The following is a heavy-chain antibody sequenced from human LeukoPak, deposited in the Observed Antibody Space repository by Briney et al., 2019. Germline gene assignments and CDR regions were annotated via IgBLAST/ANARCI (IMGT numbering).Heavy chain of an antibody. V-gene: IGHV1-2*02. J-gene: IGHJ4*02. D-gene: IGHD3-16*02. Sequence: ASVTVSCKSSGYTFSGYQIHWVRQAPGQGLEWMGCINPNNSGTNYAQKFQGRVTMTSDTSISTAYMELSRLSSDATAVYSCARGAVSGTYRYLYWGQGTLVTVSS. CDR1: GYTFSGYQ. CDR3: ARGAVSGTYRYLY. CDR2: INPNNSGT.